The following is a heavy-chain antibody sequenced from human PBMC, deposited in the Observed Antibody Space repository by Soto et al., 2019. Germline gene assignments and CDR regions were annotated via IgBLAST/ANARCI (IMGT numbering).Heavy chain of an antibody. J-gene: IGHJ6*02. CDR3: AIREGGYYYYGMDV. V-gene: IGHV1-18*01. CDR2: ISAYNGNT. D-gene: IGHD1-26*01. CDR1: GYTITSYG. Sequence: ASVKVSCKASGYTITSYGISWVRQAPGQGLEWMGWISAYNGNTNYAQKLQGRVTMTTDTSTSTAYMELRSLRSDDTAVYYCAIREGGYYYYGMDVWGQGTTVTVSS.